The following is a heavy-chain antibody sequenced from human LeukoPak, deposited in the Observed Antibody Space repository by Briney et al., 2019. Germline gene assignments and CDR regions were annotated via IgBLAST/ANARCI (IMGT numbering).Heavy chain of an antibody. J-gene: IGHJ5*01. CDR2: IYYSRNT. CDR3: ARGLLYSGSFARNWFDS. Sequence: SETLSLTCTVSGGSITISSYYWGWIRQPPGKGLEWIGSIYYSRNTYYNPSLKSRVTISVDTSKHQFSLNLSSVTAADTAIYFCARGLLYSGSFARNWFDSWGQGTLVTVSS. CDR1: GGSITISSYY. D-gene: IGHD1-26*01. V-gene: IGHV4-39*01.